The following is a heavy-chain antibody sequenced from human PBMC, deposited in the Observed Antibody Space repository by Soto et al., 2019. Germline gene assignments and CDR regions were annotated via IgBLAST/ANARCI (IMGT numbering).Heavy chain of an antibody. V-gene: IGHV1-69*02. Sequence: SVKVSCKASGGTFSSYTISWVRQAPGQGLEWMGRIIPILGIANYAQKFQGRVTITADKSTSTAYMELSSLRSEDTAVYYCASDIEYSSSSGWFDPWGQGTLVTVSS. CDR2: IIPILGIA. D-gene: IGHD6-6*01. CDR3: ASDIEYSSSSGWFDP. CDR1: GGTFSSYT. J-gene: IGHJ5*02.